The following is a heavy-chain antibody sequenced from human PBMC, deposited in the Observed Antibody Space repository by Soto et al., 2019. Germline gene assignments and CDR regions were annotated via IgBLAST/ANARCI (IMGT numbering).Heavy chain of an antibody. CDR1: GFTFSNYE. Sequence: GGSLRLSCAGSGFTFSNYEMNWVRQAPGKGLEWVSYISSSSTIIHYADSVKGRFTISRDNAKNSLSVQMNSLRVEDTAVYYCATGRDCSGRTCQGNGMDVWGQGTTVTVSS. CDR2: ISSSSTII. CDR3: ATGRDCSGRTCQGNGMDV. V-gene: IGHV3-48*03. J-gene: IGHJ6*02. D-gene: IGHD2-15*01.